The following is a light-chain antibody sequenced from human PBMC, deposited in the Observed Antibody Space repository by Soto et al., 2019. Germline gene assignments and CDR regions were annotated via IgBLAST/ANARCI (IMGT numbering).Light chain of an antibody. V-gene: IGKV1-5*01. CDR3: QQCYSYYS. Sequence: DIQMTQSPSTLSASVGDRVTITCRASQSVGTSLAWHQQKPGKAPRFLIYDASTLERGVPSRFSGSGSGTEFTLTISSLQPDDSATYYCQQCYSYYSFGQGTRLEIK. J-gene: IGKJ2*03. CDR2: DAS. CDR1: QSVGTS.